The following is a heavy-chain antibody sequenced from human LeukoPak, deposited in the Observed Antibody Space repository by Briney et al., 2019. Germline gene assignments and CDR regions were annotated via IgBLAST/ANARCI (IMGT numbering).Heavy chain of an antibody. V-gene: IGHV3-11*01. CDR2: ISGSGSTI. CDR1: GFTFSDHY. Sequence: PGGSLRLSCAASGFTFSDHYMSWIRQSPGKGLEWVSYISGSGSTIYYADSVRGRFTISRDNAKNSLYLQMNSLRAEDTAVYYCAREGSTIFGVANSNWFDPWGQGTLVTVSS. CDR3: AREGSTIFGVANSNWFDP. J-gene: IGHJ5*02. D-gene: IGHD3-3*01.